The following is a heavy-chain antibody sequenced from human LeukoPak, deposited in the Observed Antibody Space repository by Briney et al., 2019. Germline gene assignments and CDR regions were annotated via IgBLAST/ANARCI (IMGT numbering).Heavy chain of an antibody. V-gene: IGHV4-39*07. CDR1: GDSISSTNYY. J-gene: IGHJ4*02. D-gene: IGHD4-17*01. Sequence: SETLSLTCTVSGDSISSTNYYWGWIRQPPGKGLEWIGSIYHSRSTYYNPSLKSRVTISVDTSKNQFSLKLSSVTAADTAVYYCASLLNGDFDYWGQGTLVTVSS. CDR2: IYHSRST. CDR3: ASLLNGDFDY.